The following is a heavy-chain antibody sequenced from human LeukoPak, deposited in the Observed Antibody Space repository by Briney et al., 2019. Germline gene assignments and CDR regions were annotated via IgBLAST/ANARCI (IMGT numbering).Heavy chain of an antibody. D-gene: IGHD5-24*01. CDR3: ARGIGYIFTDSYY. CDR1: GFTVSRYY. V-gene: IGHV3-66*01. J-gene: IGHJ6*03. CDR2: FYIDGNT. Sequence: PGGSLSPSCAASGFTVSRYYVSWVRQAPGKGLEWVSVFYIDGNTYYADSVRGRFTISRDNSKNTLYLQMNTLRAEDTALYDCARGIGYIFTDSYYWGNGATVT.